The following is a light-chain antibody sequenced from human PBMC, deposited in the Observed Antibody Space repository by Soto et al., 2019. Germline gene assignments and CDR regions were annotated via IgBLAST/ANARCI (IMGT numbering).Light chain of an antibody. V-gene: IGLV2-14*01. CDR3: SSYTISSGYV. J-gene: IGLJ1*01. CDR1: SSDVGGYNY. CDR2: DVS. Sequence: QSALTQPASVSGSPGQSITISCTGTSSDVGGYNYVSWYQQHPGKAPKLMIYDVSNRPSGVSNRFSGSKSSNTASLTISGLQAEDEADYYCSSYTISSGYVFGTGTKLTVL.